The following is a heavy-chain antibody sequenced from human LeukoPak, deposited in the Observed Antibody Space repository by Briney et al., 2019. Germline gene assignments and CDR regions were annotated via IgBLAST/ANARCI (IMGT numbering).Heavy chain of an antibody. V-gene: IGHV4-59*01. J-gene: IGHJ4*02. D-gene: IGHD3-3*01. CDR2: IYYSGST. Sequence: SETLSLTCTVSGGSISSYYWSWIRQPPGKGLEWIGYIYYSGSTNYNPSLKSRVTISVDTSKNQFSLKLSSVTAADTAVYYCARGPQAYYDFWSGPLLYFDYWGQGTLVTVSS. CDR1: GGSISSYY. CDR3: ARGPQAYYDFWSGPLLYFDY.